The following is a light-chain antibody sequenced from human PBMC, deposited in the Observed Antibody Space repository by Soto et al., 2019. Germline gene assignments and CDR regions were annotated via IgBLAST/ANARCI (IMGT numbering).Light chain of an antibody. Sequence: QSVLTQPPSVSGAPWQRVTISCTGSSSNIGAGYDVHWYQQLPGTAPKLLIYGNSNRPSGVPDRFSGSKSGTSASLAITGLQAEDEADYYCQSYDGSLSGSYVFGTGTKVTVL. J-gene: IGLJ1*01. V-gene: IGLV1-40*01. CDR2: GNS. CDR3: QSYDGSLSGSYV. CDR1: SSNIGAGYD.